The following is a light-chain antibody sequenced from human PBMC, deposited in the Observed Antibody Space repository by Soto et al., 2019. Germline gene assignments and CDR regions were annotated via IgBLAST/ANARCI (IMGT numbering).Light chain of an antibody. CDR3: QQYNNWPPKT. J-gene: IGKJ1*01. V-gene: IGKV1-5*03. Sequence: DIQITQSPSTLSGSVGDRVTHTCPASPTISSWLAWYQQKPGKAPKLLIYKASTLKSGVPSRFSGSGSGTVFTLTISSLQSADFAVYYCQQYNNWPPKTFGQGTKVDI. CDR2: KAS. CDR1: PTISSW.